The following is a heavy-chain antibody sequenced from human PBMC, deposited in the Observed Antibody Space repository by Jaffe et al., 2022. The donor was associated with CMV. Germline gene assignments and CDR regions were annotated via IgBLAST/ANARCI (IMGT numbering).Heavy chain of an antibody. CDR3: ARLGGEIPEGYYYMDV. CDR1: GGSISSSSYY. V-gene: IGHV4-39*01. Sequence: QLQLQESGPGLVKPSETLSLTCTVSGGSISSSSYYWGWIRQPPGKGLEWIGSIYYSGSTYYNPSLKSRVTISVDTSKNQFSLKLSSVTAADTAVYYCARLGGEIPEGYYYMDVWGKGTTVTVSS. J-gene: IGHJ6*03. CDR2: IYYSGST. D-gene: IGHD3-16*01.